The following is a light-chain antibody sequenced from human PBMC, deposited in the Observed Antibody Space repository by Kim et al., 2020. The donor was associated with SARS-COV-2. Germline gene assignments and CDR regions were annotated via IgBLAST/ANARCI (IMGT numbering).Light chain of an antibody. CDR2: SAS. V-gene: IGKV1-5*03. CDR1: RGISTY. Sequence: DIQMTQSPSTLSASVGDRVTITCRASRGISTYLAWYQQKPGKSPEVLIYSASSSKSGVPSRFSGSGSGTQFALTISGLQPDDFATYYCQQYNYYPWTFGQGTKVDIK. J-gene: IGKJ1*01. CDR3: QQYNYYPWT.